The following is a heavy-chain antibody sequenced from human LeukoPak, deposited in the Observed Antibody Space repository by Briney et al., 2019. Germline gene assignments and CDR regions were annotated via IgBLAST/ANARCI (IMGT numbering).Heavy chain of an antibody. CDR1: GFTFSSYW. J-gene: IGHJ3*02. D-gene: IGHD3-10*01. Sequence: GGSLRLSCAASGFTFSSYWMSWVRQAPGKGLEWVANIKQDGSEKYYVDSMKGRFTISRDNSKNTLYLQMNSLRAEDTAVYYCARGYYYGSRSYGLSAFDIWGQGAMVTVSS. V-gene: IGHV3-7*03. CDR2: IKQDGSEK. CDR3: ARGYYYGSRSYGLSAFDI.